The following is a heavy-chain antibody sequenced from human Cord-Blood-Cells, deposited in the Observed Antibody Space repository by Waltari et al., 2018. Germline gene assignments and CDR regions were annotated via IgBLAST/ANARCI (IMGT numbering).Heavy chain of an antibody. CDR1: GGSFSGSY. Sequence: PSETLSLTCAGYGGSFSGSYWCWIRQPPGKGLEWIGEINHSGTTNYNPSLKSRVTISVDTSKSQFSLQLSSVTAADTAVYYCARGDYTMGQGAYYSDGVDVWGHGITFTV. J-gene: IGHJ6*02. CDR3: ARGDYTMGQGAYYSDGVDV. D-gene: IGHD3-10*01. V-gene: IGHV4-34*01. CDR2: INHSGTT.